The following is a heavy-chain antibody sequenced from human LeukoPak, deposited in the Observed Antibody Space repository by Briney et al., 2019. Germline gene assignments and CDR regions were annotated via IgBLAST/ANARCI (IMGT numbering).Heavy chain of an antibody. CDR1: GYTFTSYG. Sequence: GASVKVSCKASGYTFTSYGISWVRQAPGQGLEWMGWISAYNGNTNYAQKLQGRVTMTTDTSTSTAYMELRSLRSDDTAVYYCARDLHYYDSSGYYVSAFDIWGQGTMVTVSS. V-gene: IGHV1-18*01. CDR2: ISAYNGNT. D-gene: IGHD3-22*01. CDR3: ARDLHYYDSSGYYVSAFDI. J-gene: IGHJ3*02.